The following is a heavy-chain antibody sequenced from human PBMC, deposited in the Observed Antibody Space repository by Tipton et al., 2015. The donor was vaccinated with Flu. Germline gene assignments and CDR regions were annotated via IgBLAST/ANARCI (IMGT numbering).Heavy chain of an antibody. CDR2: ISSSSSYI. CDR1: GFTFSSYS. V-gene: IGHV3-21*01. CDR3: ARDLSNYYDSSGYYYGCYDY. J-gene: IGHJ4*02. D-gene: IGHD3-22*01. Sequence: GSLRLSCAASGFTFSSYSMNWVRQAPGKGLEWVSSISSSSSYIYYADPVKGRFTISRDNAKNSLYLQMNSLRAEDTAVYYCARDLSNYYDSSGYYYGCYDYWCQGTLVTVSS.